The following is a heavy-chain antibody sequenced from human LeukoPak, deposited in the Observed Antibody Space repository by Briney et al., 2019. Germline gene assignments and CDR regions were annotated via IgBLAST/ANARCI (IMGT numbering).Heavy chain of an antibody. D-gene: IGHD3-10*01. CDR3: AKTPASLLWFGAHWFDP. Sequence: GGSLRLSCAASGFTFSNFGISWVRQAPGKGLEWVSAISDSGDSTYYADSVKGRFTVSRDNSKNTLYLQMNSLRAEDTAVYYCAKTPASLLWFGAHWFDPWGQGTLVTVSS. V-gene: IGHV3-23*01. J-gene: IGHJ5*02. CDR1: GFTFSNFG. CDR2: ISDSGDST.